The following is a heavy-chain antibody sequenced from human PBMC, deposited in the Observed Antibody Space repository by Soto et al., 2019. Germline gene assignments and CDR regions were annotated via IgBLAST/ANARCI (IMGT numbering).Heavy chain of an antibody. Sequence: GGSLRLSCAASGFTFSSYGMHWVRQAPGKGLEWVAVIWYDGSNKYYADSVKGRFTISRDNSKNTLYLQMNSLRAEDTAVYYCAREVVVVVAATAEDNWFDPWGQGT. J-gene: IGHJ5*02. D-gene: IGHD2-15*01. CDR3: AREVVVVVAATAEDNWFDP. V-gene: IGHV3-33*01. CDR1: GFTFSSYG. CDR2: IWYDGSNK.